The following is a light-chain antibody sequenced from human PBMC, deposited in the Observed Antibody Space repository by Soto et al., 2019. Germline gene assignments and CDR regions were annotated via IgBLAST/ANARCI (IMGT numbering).Light chain of an antibody. CDR2: DVS. V-gene: IGKV1-5*01. CDR3: QQYNSYPLT. Sequence: DIQTTQSPSTLSASVGDRVTITCRASQSISSWLAWYHQKPGKAPKLLIYDVSSLESGVSSRFSGSGSGTEFTLTISSLQPDEFTTYFCQQYNSYPLTFGQGTNVEIK. J-gene: IGKJ1*01. CDR1: QSISSW.